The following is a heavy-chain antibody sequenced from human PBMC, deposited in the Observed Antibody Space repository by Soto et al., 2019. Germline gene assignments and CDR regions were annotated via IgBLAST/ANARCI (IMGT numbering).Heavy chain of an antibody. CDR1: GFTFSSYG. CDR2: ISYDGSNK. V-gene: IGHV3-30*18. CDR3: AKGDGYNVGYYYYGMDV. J-gene: IGHJ6*02. Sequence: GGSLRLSCAASGFTFSSYGKHWVRQAPGKGLEWVAVISYDGSNKYYADSVKGRFTISRDNSKNTLYLQMNSLRAEDTAVYYCAKGDGYNVGYYYYGMDVWGQGTTVTVSS. D-gene: IGHD5-12*01.